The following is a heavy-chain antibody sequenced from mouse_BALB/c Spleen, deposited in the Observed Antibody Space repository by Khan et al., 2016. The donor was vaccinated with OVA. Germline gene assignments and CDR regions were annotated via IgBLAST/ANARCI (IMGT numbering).Heavy chain of an antibody. J-gene: IGHJ2*01. CDR2: ISSGSSTI. Sequence: EVELVESGGGLVQPGGSRKFSCAASGFTFSSFGMHWVRQAPEKGLEWVTYISSGSSTIYYADTVKGRFTISRDNPKNTLFLQMTSLRSEDTATYYCARNYGYYFDYWGQGTTLTVSS. V-gene: IGHV5-17*02. CDR3: ARNYGYYFDY. CDR1: GFTFSSFG. D-gene: IGHD1-2*01.